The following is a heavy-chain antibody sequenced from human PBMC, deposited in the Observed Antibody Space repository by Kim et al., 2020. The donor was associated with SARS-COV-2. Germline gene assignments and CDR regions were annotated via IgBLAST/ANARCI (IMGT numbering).Heavy chain of an antibody. J-gene: IGHJ4*02. CDR2: IYYSGST. CDR3: ARAPWGPHPGLWFGELLSNPPYYFDY. D-gene: IGHD3-10*01. V-gene: IGHV4-39*01. Sequence: SETLSLTCTVSGGSISSSSYYWGWIRQPPGKGLEWIGSIYYSGSTYYNPSLKSRVTISVDTSKNQFSLKLSSVTAADTAVYYCARAPWGPHPGLWFGELLSNPPYYFDYWGQGTLVTVSS. CDR1: GGSISSSSYY.